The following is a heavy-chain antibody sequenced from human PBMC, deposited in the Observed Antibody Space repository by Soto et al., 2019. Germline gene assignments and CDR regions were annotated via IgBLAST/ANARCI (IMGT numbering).Heavy chain of an antibody. J-gene: IGHJ4*02. D-gene: IGHD2-15*01. CDR3: ANGGKYGQVTPFAY. CDR2: ISGGGNPT. V-gene: IGHV3-23*01. Sequence: GGSLRLSCAASGFTFSRFGMSWVRQAPGKGLEWVSGISGGGNPTYYSDSVKGRFTISRDSAKNTLYLQMNSLRAEDTAVYYCANGGKYGQVTPFAYWGQGTLVTVSS. CDR1: GFTFSRFG.